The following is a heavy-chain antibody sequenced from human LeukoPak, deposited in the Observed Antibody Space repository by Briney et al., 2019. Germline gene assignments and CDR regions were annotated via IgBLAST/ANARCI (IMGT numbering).Heavy chain of an antibody. J-gene: IGHJ3*02. CDR3: AKDRYCSSTSCYAVGDAFDI. D-gene: IGHD2-2*01. V-gene: IGHV3-23*01. CDR2: ISGSGGST. Sequence: PGGSLRLSCAASGFTFSSYAMSWVRQAPGKGLEWVSAISGSGGSTYYADSVKGRFTISRDNSKNMLYLQMNSLRAEDTAVYYCAKDRYCSSTSCYAVGDAFDIWGQGTMVTVSS. CDR1: GFTFSSYA.